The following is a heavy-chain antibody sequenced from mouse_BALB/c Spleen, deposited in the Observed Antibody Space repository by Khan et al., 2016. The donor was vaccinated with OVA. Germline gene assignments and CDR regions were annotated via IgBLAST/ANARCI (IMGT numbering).Heavy chain of an antibody. CDR1: GYTFTDYY. D-gene: IGHD1-2*01. CDR2: ISPGSGDT. CDR3: ARRNYFGYTFAY. V-gene: IGHV1-77*01. J-gene: IGHJ3*01. Sequence: QVQLKQSGAELARPGASVKLSCKASGYTFTDYYINWVKQRTGQGLEWIGEISPGSGDTYYNERFKGKATLTADKSSSTAYMQLSSLTSEASAVYSCARRNYFGYTFAYWGQGTLVTVSA.